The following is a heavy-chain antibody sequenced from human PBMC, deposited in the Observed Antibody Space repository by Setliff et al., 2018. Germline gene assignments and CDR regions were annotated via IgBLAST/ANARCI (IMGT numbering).Heavy chain of an antibody. Sequence: SVKVSCKASGGTFSSYGISWVRQAPGQGLEWMGGTIPIFGTTNYAQKCQGRVTIITDESTSTAYMELSSLTSSDTAVYYCAREGVDSRSSTDYRYYMDVWGKGTTVTSP. CDR2: TIPIFGTT. J-gene: IGHJ6*03. CDR1: GGTFSSYG. V-gene: IGHV1-69*05. D-gene: IGHD3-22*01. CDR3: AREGVDSRSSTDYRYYMDV.